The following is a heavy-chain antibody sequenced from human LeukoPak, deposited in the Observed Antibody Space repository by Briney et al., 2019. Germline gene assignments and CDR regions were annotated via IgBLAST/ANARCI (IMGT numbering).Heavy chain of an antibody. D-gene: IGHD2-15*01. V-gene: IGHV5-51*01. CDR1: GYSFTSYW. CDR3: ARVVGYCSGGSCSFDP. Sequence: GESLKISGKGSGYSFTSYWIGWVRQMPGKGLEWMGIIYPGDSDTRYSPSFQGQVTISAGKSISTAYLQWSSLKASDTAMYSCARVVGYCSGGSCSFDPWGQGTLVTVSS. J-gene: IGHJ5*02. CDR2: IYPGDSDT.